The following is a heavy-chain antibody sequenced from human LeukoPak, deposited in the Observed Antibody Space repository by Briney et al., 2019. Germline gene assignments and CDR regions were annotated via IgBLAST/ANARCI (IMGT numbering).Heavy chain of an antibody. CDR1: GFTFSDYY. D-gene: IGHD3-16*01. CDR3: ARDHVMHDYVWGRNYYYGMDV. Sequence: GGSLRLSCAASGFTFSDYYMSWIRQAPGKGLEWVSYISSSGSTIYYADSVRGRFTISRDNAKNSLYLRMNSLRAEDTAVYYCARDHVMHDYVWGRNYYYGMDVWGQGTTVTVSS. CDR2: ISSSGSTI. J-gene: IGHJ6*02. V-gene: IGHV3-11*01.